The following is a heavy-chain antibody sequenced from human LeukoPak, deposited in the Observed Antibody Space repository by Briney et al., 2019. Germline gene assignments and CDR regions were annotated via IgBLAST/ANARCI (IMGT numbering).Heavy chain of an antibody. J-gene: IGHJ4*02. CDR2: IRSKANSYAT. Sequence: GSLRLSCAASGFTFSGSAMHWVRQASGKGLEWVGRIRSKANSYATAYAASVKGRFTISRDDSKNTAYLKMNSLKTEDTAVYYCTRRAARYCSGGSCYGNDYWGQGTLVTVSS. V-gene: IGHV3-73*01. D-gene: IGHD2-15*01. CDR3: TRRAARYCSGGSCYGNDY. CDR1: GFTFSGSA.